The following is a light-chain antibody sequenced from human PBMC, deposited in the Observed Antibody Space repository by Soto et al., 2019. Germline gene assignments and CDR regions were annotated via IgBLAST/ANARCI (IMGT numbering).Light chain of an antibody. CDR2: GAS. Sequence: EKVMTQSPATLSVSPGERATLSCRASQSVSSNLAWYQQKPGQAPRLLIYGASTRATDIPARFSGSGSGTEFTLTISSLQSEDFAVYYCQQYNNWPITFGQGTRPEIK. J-gene: IGKJ5*01. V-gene: IGKV3-15*01. CDR1: QSVSSN. CDR3: QQYNNWPIT.